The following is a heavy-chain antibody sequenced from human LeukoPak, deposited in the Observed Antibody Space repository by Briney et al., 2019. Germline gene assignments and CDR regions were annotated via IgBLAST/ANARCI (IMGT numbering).Heavy chain of an antibody. CDR1: GDSFSSHY. V-gene: IGHV4-59*11. J-gene: IGHJ3*02. CDR3: ARDLVTVTKGFDI. CDR2: ISYIGST. D-gene: IGHD4-17*01. Sequence: PSETLSPTCTVSGDSFSSHYWTWIRQPPGKGLEWIGYISYIGSTNYNPSLKSRVTISIDTSKNQFSLKLTSVTAADTAVYYCARDLVTVTKGFDIWGQGTMVSVSS.